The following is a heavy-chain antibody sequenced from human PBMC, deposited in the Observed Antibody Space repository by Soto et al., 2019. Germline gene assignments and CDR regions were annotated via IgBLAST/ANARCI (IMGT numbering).Heavy chain of an antibody. J-gene: IGHJ3*02. Sequence: EAQLVQSGAEVKKPGESLKISCEDSGHSFTTYWIAWVRQMPGKGLEWMGIIYPGDSRTTYSPSFQGQVIISAAKSISTAYLRWSSLKASDTAMYFWTRDLDYGGNPDSIDIWGQGTMVIVSS. D-gene: IGHD4-17*01. V-gene: IGHV5-51*03. CDR3: TRDLDYGGNPDSIDI. CDR2: IYPGDSRT. CDR1: GHSFTTYW.